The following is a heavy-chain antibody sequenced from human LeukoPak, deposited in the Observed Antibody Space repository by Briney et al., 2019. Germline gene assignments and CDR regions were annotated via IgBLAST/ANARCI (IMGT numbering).Heavy chain of an antibody. CDR2: IYYSGST. Sequence: SETLSLTCAVYGGSFSGYYWSWIRQPPGKGLEWIGYIYYSGSTNYNPSLKSRVTISVDTSKNQFSLKLSSVTAADTAVYYCAREHYDFWSGYYTSGYYYYYMDVWGKGTTVTVSS. V-gene: IGHV4-59*01. CDR1: GGSFSGYY. D-gene: IGHD3-3*01. CDR3: AREHYDFWSGYYTSGYYYYYMDV. J-gene: IGHJ6*03.